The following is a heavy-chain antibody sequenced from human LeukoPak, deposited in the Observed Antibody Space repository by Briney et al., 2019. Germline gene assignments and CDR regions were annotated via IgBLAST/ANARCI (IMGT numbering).Heavy chain of an antibody. V-gene: IGHV1-18*01. CDR3: ATGWSPGFTIFGVVIAQFDY. CDR2: ISAYNGNT. CDR1: GYTFTSYG. J-gene: IGHJ4*02. D-gene: IGHD3-3*01. Sequence: SVKVSCKASGYTFTSYGISWVRQAPGQGLEWMGWISAYNGNTNYAQKLQGRVTMTTDTSTSTAYMELSSLRSEDTAVYYCATGWSPGFTIFGVVIAQFDYWGQGTLVTVSS.